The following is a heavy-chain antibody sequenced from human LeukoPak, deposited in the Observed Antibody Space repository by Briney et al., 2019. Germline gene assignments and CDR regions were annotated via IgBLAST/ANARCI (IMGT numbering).Heavy chain of an antibody. CDR1: GFTFSSYS. V-gene: IGHV3-48*01. J-gene: IGHJ3*02. Sequence: PGGSLRLSCAASGFTFSSYSMNWVRQAPGKGLEWVSYISSSSSTIYYADSVKGRFTISRDNAKNSLYLQMNSLRAEDTAVYYCARDRKKMGPVYSGYDAGDAFDIWGQGTMVTVSS. D-gene: IGHD5-12*01. CDR3: ARDRKKMGPVYSGYDAGDAFDI. CDR2: ISSSSSTI.